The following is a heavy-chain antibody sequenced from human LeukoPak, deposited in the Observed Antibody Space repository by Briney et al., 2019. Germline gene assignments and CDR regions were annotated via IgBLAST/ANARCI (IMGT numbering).Heavy chain of an antibody. J-gene: IGHJ6*02. CDR2: IKSKTDGGTT. CDR1: GFTFSNAW. CDR3: TTVKYYYYGMDV. Sequence: GGSLRLSCAASGFTFSNAWMSWVRQAPGKGLEWVGRIKSKTDGGTTDYAAPVKGRFTISRDDSKNTLYLRMNSLKTEDTAVYYCTTVKYYYYGMDVWGQGTTVTVSS. V-gene: IGHV3-15*01.